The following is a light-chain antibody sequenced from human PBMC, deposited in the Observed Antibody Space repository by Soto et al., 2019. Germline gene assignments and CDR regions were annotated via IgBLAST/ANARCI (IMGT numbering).Light chain of an antibody. V-gene: IGKV3-15*01. CDR1: ESVGSN. CDR2: GAS. CDR3: QQYNNWPRT. Sequence: EIVLTQSPGTLSLSPGERATLSCRASESVGSNYLAWYQQIPGQPPRLLIYGASTRATGIPARFSGSGSGTEFTLTISSLQSEDFAVYYCQQYNNWPRTFGQGTKVDIK. J-gene: IGKJ1*01.